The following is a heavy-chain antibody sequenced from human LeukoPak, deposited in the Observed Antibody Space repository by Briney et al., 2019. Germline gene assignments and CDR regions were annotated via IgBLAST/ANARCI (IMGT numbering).Heavy chain of an antibody. CDR1: GYGFTSYW. Sequence: GESLQISCKGSGYGFTSYWIGWVRPMPGEGLEWMGIIYPGDSDTRYSPSFQGQVTVSADKSISTAYLQWSSLKASDTAMYYCARRIAAAGTNWFDPWGQGTLVTVSS. CDR3: ARRIAAAGTNWFDP. V-gene: IGHV5-51*01. CDR2: IYPGDSDT. D-gene: IGHD6-13*01. J-gene: IGHJ5*02.